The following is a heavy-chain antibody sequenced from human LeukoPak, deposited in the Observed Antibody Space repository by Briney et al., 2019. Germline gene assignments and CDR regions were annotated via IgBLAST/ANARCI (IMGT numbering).Heavy chain of an antibody. D-gene: IGHD5-12*01. CDR3: AKCGNSGCHLIDY. V-gene: IGHV3-23*01. CDR1: GFTFTTNA. J-gene: IGHJ4*02. CDR2: ISGRTGAT. Sequence: QTGGSLRLSCAASGFTFTTNAMSWVRQAPGKGLEWVSAISGRTGATYYADSEKGRFTISRDNSKSTLYLQMDSLRAEDTAVYYCAKCGNSGCHLIDYWGQGTLVTVSS.